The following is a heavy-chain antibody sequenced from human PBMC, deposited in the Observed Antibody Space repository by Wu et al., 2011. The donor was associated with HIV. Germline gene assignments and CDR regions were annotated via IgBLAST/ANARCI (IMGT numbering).Heavy chain of an antibody. CDR3: ARDFTRGYYYGGPHYAMDL. CDR2: IIPIFGTA. V-gene: IGHV1-69*18. D-gene: IGHD3-10*01. J-gene: IGHJ6*02. Sequence: QVQLVQSGAEVKKPGASVKVSCKASGATFSSYAISWVRQAPGQGLEWMGRIIPIFGTANYAQKFQGRVTITADESTSTAYMELSRLRSDDTAIYFCARDFTRGYYYGGPHYAMDLWGQGDHGSPSP. CDR1: GATFSSYA.